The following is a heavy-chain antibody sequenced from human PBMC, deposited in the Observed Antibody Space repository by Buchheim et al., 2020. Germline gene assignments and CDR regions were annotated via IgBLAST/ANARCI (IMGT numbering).Heavy chain of an antibody. CDR3: TTDPASSYDILTGYFRYYYYGMDV. CDR1: GFTFSNAW. Sequence: EVQLVESGGGLVKPGGSLRLSCAASGFTFSNAWMNWVRQAPGKGLEWVGRIKSKTDGGTTDYAAPVKGRFTISRDDSKNTLYLQMNSLKTEDTAVYYCTTDPASSYDILTGYFRYYYYGMDVWGQGTT. V-gene: IGHV3-15*07. J-gene: IGHJ6*02. CDR2: IKSKTDGGTT. D-gene: IGHD3-9*01.